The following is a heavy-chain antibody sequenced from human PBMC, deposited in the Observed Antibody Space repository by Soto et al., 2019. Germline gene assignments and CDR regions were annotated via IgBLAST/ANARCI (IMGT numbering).Heavy chain of an antibody. CDR2: ISYDGSNK. CDR1: GFTFSSYA. J-gene: IGHJ4*02. D-gene: IGHD3-16*01. CDR3: ARDGLLGYFDY. V-gene: IGHV3-30-3*01. Sequence: GGSLRLSCAASGFTFSSYAMHWVRQAPGKGLEWVAVISYDGSNKYYADSVKGRFTISRDNSKNSLYLQMNSLRAEDTAVYYCARDGLLGYFDYWGQGTLVTVSS.